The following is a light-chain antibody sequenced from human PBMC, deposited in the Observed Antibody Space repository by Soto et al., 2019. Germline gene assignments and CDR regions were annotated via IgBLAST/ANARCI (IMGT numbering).Light chain of an antibody. Sequence: DIKMTQSPSTLSASVGDRVTITCRASQSISNWLAWYQQKPGKAPKLLIYKASSLESGVPSRFSGSGSGTEFTLTISSLKPDEFASYYCQQYNSTPTWTFGQGTKVEVK. CDR2: KAS. J-gene: IGKJ1*01. V-gene: IGKV1-5*03. CDR3: QQYNSTPTWT. CDR1: QSISNW.